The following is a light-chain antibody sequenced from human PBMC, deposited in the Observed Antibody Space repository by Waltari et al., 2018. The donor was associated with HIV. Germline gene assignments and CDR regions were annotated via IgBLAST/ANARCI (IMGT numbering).Light chain of an antibody. CDR3: QQYNDWPPEAT. J-gene: IGKJ1*01. Sequence: EIVMPQSPATLYVSLGDPSTISCRASQSVSSNLAWYQQNPGRAPRLLIYAASTRAAGIPARFSGRGSGTEFTLTINSLQSEDFAVYYCQQYNDWPPEATFGQGTKVEVK. CDR2: AAS. CDR1: QSVSSN. V-gene: IGKV3-15*01.